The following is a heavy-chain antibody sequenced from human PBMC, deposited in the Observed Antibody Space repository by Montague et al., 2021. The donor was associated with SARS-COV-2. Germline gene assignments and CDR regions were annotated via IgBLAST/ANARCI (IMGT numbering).Heavy chain of an antibody. CDR2: LFYSGSS. CDR1: GGSISSSNYY. D-gene: IGHD6-19*01. Sequence: SETLSLTCTASGGSISSSNYYWGWIRQPPGKGLEWIGSLFYSGSSFYXXXLKSRVTISVDTSKNQFSLRLSSVTAADTAVYYCVAEWLAIYYFDFWGQGALVTDSS. V-gene: IGHV4-39*01. CDR3: VAEWLAIYYFDF. J-gene: IGHJ4*02.